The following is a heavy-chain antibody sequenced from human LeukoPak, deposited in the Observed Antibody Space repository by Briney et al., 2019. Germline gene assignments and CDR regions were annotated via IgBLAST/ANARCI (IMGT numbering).Heavy chain of an antibody. CDR1: GFTFDDYA. J-gene: IGHJ4*02. V-gene: IGHV3-9*01. D-gene: IGHD2-15*01. CDR3: AKSPTAVVVAATAHFDY. Sequence: GGSLRLSCAASGFTFDDYAMHWVRQAPGKGLEWVSGISWNSGSIGYADSVKGRFTISRDNAKNSLYLQMNSLRAEDTALYYCAKSPTAVVVAATAHFDYWGQGTLVTVSS. CDR2: ISWNSGSI.